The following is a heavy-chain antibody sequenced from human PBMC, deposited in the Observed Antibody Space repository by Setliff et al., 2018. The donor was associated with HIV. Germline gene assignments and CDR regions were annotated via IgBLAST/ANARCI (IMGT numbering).Heavy chain of an antibody. CDR1: GYTFSNYG. CDR2: ISPYNGNT. D-gene: IGHD1-7*01. V-gene: IGHV1-18*01. J-gene: IGHJ4*02. Sequence: GASVKVSCKASGYTFSNYGISWVRQAPGQGLEWMGWISPYNGNTNYIEKLQGRVTMTTDTSTSTAYMVLRSLRSDDTAVYYCARDAPGNTESAPGYWGQGTLVTVSS. CDR3: ARDAPGNTESAPGY.